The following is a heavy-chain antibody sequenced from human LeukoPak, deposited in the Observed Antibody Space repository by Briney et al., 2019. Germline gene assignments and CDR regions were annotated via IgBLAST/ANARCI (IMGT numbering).Heavy chain of an antibody. CDR1: GFTFSSYG. Sequence: GGSLRLSCAASGFTFSSYGMHWVRQAPGKGLEWVAVIWYDGINKYYADSVKGRFTISRDNAKNSLYLQMNSLRDEDTAVYYCARAFGLTDYWGQGTLVTVSS. D-gene: IGHD3/OR15-3a*01. J-gene: IGHJ4*02. CDR2: IWYDGINK. CDR3: ARAFGLTDY. V-gene: IGHV3-33*01.